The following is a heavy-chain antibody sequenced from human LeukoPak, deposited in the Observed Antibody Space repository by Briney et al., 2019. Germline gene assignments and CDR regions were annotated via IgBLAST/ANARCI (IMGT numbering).Heavy chain of an antibody. CDR1: GFTFSSYW. CDR3: ATYKLWFGELLPFDY. V-gene: IGHV3-7*01. J-gene: IGHJ4*02. CDR2: IKQDGSEK. D-gene: IGHD3-10*01. Sequence: PGGSLRLSCAASGFTFSSYWMSWVRQAPGKGLEWVANIKQDGSEKYYVDSVKGRFTISRDNAKNSLYLQMNGLRAEDTAVYYCATYKLWFGELLPFDYWGQGTLVTVSS.